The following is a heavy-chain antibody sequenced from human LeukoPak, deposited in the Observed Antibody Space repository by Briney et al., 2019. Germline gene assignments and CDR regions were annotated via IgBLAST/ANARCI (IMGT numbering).Heavy chain of an antibody. D-gene: IGHD2-15*01. CDR2: IYYSGST. Sequence: SETLSLTCTVSGGSISSSSYYWGWIRQPPGKGLEWIGSIYYSGSTYYNPSLKSRVTISVDTSKNQFSLRLRSVTAADTAVYYCARDPSHHSGTFDIWGQGTMVTVSS. V-gene: IGHV4-39*07. J-gene: IGHJ3*02. CDR1: GGSISSSSYY. CDR3: ARDPSHHSGTFDI.